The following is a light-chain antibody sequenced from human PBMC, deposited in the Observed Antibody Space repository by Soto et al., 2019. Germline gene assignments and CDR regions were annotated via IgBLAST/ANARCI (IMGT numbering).Light chain of an antibody. CDR3: SSYTSSSTYV. CDR2: EVS. V-gene: IGLV2-18*02. Sequence: GTSSDVGSYNRVSWYQQPPGTAPKLMIYEVSNRPSGVPDRFSGSKSGNTASLTISGLQAEDEADYYCSSYTSSSTYVFGPVTKVTVL. CDR1: SSDVGSYNR. J-gene: IGLJ1*01.